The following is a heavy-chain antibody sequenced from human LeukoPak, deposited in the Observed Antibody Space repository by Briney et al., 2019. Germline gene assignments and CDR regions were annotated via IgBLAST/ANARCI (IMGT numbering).Heavy chain of an antibody. J-gene: IGHJ4*02. D-gene: IGHD1-26*01. CDR3: TRESGSGSYSDY. CDR2: ISATGSSI. CDR1: GFTFSSYN. V-gene: IGHV3-48*02. Sequence: GGSLRLSCAASGFTFSSYNMNWVRQAPGKGLEWLSYISATGSSIYHADSVKGRFTNSRDNAKNSLYLQMNSLRDEDTAVYFCTRESGSGSYSDYWGQGTLVTVSS.